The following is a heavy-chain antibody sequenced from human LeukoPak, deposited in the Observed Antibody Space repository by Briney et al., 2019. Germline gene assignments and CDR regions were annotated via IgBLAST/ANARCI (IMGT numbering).Heavy chain of an antibody. J-gene: IGHJ5*02. D-gene: IGHD3-22*01. CDR3: ARPYYYDSRIDP. V-gene: IGHV4-30-4*01. CDR2: MYYSGST. Sequence: PSQTLTLTCTVSGGSISSGEYYWSWIRQPPGKGLEWIAYMYYSGSTYYNPSLKSRVTMSADTSKNQLSLKLSSVTAADTAVYYCARPYYYDSRIDPWGQGILVTVSS. CDR1: GGSISSGEYY.